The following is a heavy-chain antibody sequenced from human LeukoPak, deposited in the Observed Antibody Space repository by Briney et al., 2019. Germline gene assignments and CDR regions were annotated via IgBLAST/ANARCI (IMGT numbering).Heavy chain of an antibody. J-gene: IGHJ3*02. Sequence: SVKVSCKASDYTFSGYGISWVRQAPGQGLEWMGWISGYNGNTKYAQNLQGRVTMTTDTSTTTAYMELRSLRSDDTAVYYCARGRYYDSGGYDEAFDIWGQGTAVTVSS. CDR2: ISGYNGNT. CDR1: DYTFSGYG. D-gene: IGHD3-22*01. CDR3: ARGRYYDSGGYDEAFDI. V-gene: IGHV1-18*01.